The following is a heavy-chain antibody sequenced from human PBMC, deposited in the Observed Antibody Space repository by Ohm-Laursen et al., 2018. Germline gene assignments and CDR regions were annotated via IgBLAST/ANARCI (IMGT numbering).Heavy chain of an antibody. CDR1: GGSISSYY. J-gene: IGHJ6*02. CDR2: IYYSGST. V-gene: IGHV4-59*12. Sequence: SDTLSLTCTVSGGSISSYYWSWIRQPPGKGLEWIGYIYYSGSTNYNPSLKSRVTMSVDTSKNQFSLKLSSVTAADTAVYYCARDEWLLYDYYGMDVWGQGTTVTVSS. D-gene: IGHD3-3*01. CDR3: ARDEWLLYDYYGMDV.